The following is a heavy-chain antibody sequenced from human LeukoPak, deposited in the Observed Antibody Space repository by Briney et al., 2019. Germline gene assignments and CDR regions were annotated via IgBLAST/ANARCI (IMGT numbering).Heavy chain of an antibody. D-gene: IGHD2-15*01. CDR3: ARDGGPLDY. CDR2: IKQDGSEK. CDR1: GFTFSSNW. V-gene: IGHV3-7*01. J-gene: IGHJ4*02. Sequence: GGSLRLSCAASGFTFSSNWMSWVRQAPGKGLEWVANIKQDGSEKYYVDSVKGRFTISRDNAKNSLYLQMNSLRAEDTAVYYCARDGGPLDYWGQGTLVTVSS.